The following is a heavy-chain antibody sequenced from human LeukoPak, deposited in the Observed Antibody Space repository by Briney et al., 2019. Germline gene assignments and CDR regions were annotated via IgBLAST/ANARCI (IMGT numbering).Heavy chain of an antibody. CDR1: GYSFTSYW. V-gene: IGHV5-51*01. CDR2: IYPGDSDT. D-gene: IGHD3-22*01. Sequence: GESLKISCKGSGYSFTSYWIGWVRQLPGKGLEWMGIIYPGDSDTRYSPSFQGQVTISADKSISTAYLQWSGLKASDTAMYYCARTTLYYYDSSGYYSYYFDYWGQGTLVTVSS. CDR3: ARTTLYYYDSSGYYSYYFDY. J-gene: IGHJ4*02.